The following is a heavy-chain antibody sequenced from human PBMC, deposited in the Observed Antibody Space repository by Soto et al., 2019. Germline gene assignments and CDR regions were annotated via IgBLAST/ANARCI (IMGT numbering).Heavy chain of an antibody. CDR1: GFTFSSYA. D-gene: IGHD3-22*01. CDR2: ISDDGSNK. V-gene: IGHV3-30-3*01. Sequence: QVQLVESGGGVVQPGRSLRLSCAASGFTFSSYAMHWFRQSPGKGLEWVAVISDDGSNKFYADYVKGRFTISRDNSKNTLYLQINSLRAEDTAVYYCARDTDSSGYYQYYCDYWGQGTLVTVS. J-gene: IGHJ4*02. CDR3: ARDTDSSGYYQYYCDY.